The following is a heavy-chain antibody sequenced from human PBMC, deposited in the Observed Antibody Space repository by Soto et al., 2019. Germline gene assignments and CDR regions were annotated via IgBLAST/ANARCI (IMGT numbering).Heavy chain of an antibody. CDR3: ARGIGYCSGGSCFS. CDR1: GGSFSGYY. D-gene: IGHD2-15*01. V-gene: IGHV4-34*01. CDR2: INHSGST. J-gene: IGHJ3*01. Sequence: SETLSLTCAVYGGSFSGYYWSWIRQPPGKGLEWIGEINHSGSTNYNPSLKSRVTISVDTSKNQFSLKLSSVTAADTAVYYCARGIGYCSGGSCFSWGQGTMVTVSS.